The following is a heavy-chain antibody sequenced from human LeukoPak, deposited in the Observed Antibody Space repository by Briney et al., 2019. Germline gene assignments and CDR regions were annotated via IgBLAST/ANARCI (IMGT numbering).Heavy chain of an antibody. Sequence: ASETLSLTCTVSGGSISSYYWNWIRQPPGKGLEWIGYIYYSGGTNYNPSLKSRVTISLDTSKKQFSLKLSSVTAADTAVYYCARGTVTTGRLGYWGQGTRVTVSS. CDR2: IYYSGGT. D-gene: IGHD4-17*01. J-gene: IGHJ4*02. V-gene: IGHV4-59*01. CDR3: ARGTVTTGRLGY. CDR1: GGSISSYY.